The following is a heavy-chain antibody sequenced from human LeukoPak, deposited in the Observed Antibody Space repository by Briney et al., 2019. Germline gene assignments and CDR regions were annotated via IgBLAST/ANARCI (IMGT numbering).Heavy chain of an antibody. Sequence: SVKVSCKSSGGSFSSYAFSWVRQAPGQRLEWMGRIIPIVGVPNYAQKFQDRVTITADKSTSTAYMELSSLRSEDTAVYYCAREYSRSSGRGYYFDYWGQGTLVTVSS. CDR3: AREYSRSSGRGYYFDY. CDR2: IIPIVGVP. CDR1: GGSFSSYA. V-gene: IGHV1-69*04. J-gene: IGHJ4*02. D-gene: IGHD6-6*01.